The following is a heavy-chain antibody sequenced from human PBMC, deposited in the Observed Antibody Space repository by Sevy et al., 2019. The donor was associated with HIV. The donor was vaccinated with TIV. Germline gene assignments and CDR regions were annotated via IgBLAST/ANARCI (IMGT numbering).Heavy chain of an antibody. D-gene: IGHD6-6*01. CDR1: GGTFSSYA. Sequence: ASVKVSCKASGGTFSSYAISWVRQAPGQGLEWMGGIIPIFGTPKYAQKFQGRVTITADESTTTAYMELSGLRSEDTAVYYCARNGEQLVLDYYYSMDVWGQGPRSPSP. J-gene: IGHJ6*02. V-gene: IGHV1-69*13. CDR2: IIPIFGTP. CDR3: ARNGEQLVLDYYYSMDV.